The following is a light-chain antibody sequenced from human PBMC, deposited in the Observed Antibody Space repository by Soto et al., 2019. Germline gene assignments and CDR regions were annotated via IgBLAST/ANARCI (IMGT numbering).Light chain of an antibody. V-gene: IGKV4-1*01. J-gene: IGKJ1*01. Sequence: DIMMTQSPDSLAVSLGERATINCKSSQSVLYSSNNKNYVAWYQQRPGQPPKLLIYWTSIRESGVPDRFSGSGSGTDFTLTISSLEPEDFAVYYCQQRSNWPRTFGQGTKVEIK. CDR3: QQRSNWPRT. CDR1: QSVLYSSNNKNY. CDR2: WTS.